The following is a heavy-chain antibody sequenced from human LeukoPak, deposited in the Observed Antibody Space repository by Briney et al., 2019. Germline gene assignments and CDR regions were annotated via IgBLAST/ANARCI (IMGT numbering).Heavy chain of an antibody. D-gene: IGHD3-22*01. CDR2: IHHSGST. Sequence: PSETLSLTCTVSGNSISSTYYWGWIRQPPGKGLEWIATIHHSGSTYYNASLKSRVTISLDTSKNQFSLKLSSVTAADTAVYYCARIVVADFDYWGQGTLVTVSS. J-gene: IGHJ4*02. CDR1: GNSISSTYY. CDR3: ARIVVADFDY. V-gene: IGHV4-38-2*02.